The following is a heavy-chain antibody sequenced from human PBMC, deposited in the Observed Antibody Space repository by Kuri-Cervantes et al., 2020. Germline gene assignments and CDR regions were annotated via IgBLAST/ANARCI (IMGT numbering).Heavy chain of an antibody. V-gene: IGHV4-39*01. CDR2: IYYSGST. CDR3: ARVVPGYCSGGSCHVGHFDY. Sequence: GSLRLSCTVSGGSISSSSYYWGWIRQPPGKGLEWIGSIYYSGSTYYNPSLKSRVTISVDTSKNQFSLKLGSVTAADTAVYYCARVVPGYCSGGSCHVGHFDYWGQGTLVTVSS. CDR1: GGSISSSSYY. D-gene: IGHD2-15*01. J-gene: IGHJ4*02.